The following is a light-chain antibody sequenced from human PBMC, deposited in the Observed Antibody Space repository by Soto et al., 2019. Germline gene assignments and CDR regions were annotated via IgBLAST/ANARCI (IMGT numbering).Light chain of an antibody. CDR2: SAF. CDR1: QSVSSNY. V-gene: IGKV3-20*01. CDR3: QYYGSSPWT. J-gene: IGKJ1*01. Sequence: EIVLTQSPGTLSLSPGERGTLSCRASQSVSSNYLAWYQQKPGQAPRLLIYSAFSRDTGIPDRFSGSGSGTDFTLTISRLEPEDFAVYYCQYYGSSPWTFGQGTKVAIK.